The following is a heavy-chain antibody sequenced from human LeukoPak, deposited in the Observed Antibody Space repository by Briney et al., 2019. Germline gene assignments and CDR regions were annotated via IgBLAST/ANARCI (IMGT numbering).Heavy chain of an antibody. CDR2: ISYDGSNK. CDR1: GFTFSSYG. J-gene: IGHJ4*02. V-gene: IGHV3-30*18. CDR3: AKDGARFGDQKSDY. D-gene: IGHD3-10*01. Sequence: GRSLRLSCAASGFTFSSYGMRWVRQAPGKGLGWVAVISYDGSNKYYADSVKGRFTISRDNSKNTLYLQMNSLRAEDTAVYYCAKDGARFGDQKSDYWGQGTLVTVSS.